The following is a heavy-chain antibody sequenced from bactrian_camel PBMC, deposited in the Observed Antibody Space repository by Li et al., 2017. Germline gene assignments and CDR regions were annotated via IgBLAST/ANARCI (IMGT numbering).Heavy chain of an antibody. CDR2: LFSNTGEI. CDR3: AAEQYGARWYVSLQAADFGY. D-gene: IGHD6*01. Sequence: HVQLVESGGGSVQAGGSLRLACDASTFRYRSYCTGWFRQAPGKEREAVGTLFSNTGEIHYGAPVKGRFTISQGYRMNTLYLQMNNLKPEDTAMYYCAAEQYGARWYVSLQAADFGYWGQGTQVTVS. J-gene: IGHJ6*01. V-gene: IGHV3-2*01. CDR1: TFRYRSYC.